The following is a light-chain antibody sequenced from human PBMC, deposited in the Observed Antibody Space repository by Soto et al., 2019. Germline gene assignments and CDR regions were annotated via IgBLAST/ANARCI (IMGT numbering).Light chain of an antibody. CDR3: CSPTTGHTYV. Sequence: QPVLTQPASVSGSPGRSITISCTGTSSDIGHYDYVSWYQQHPGKAPKLMIYHVTYRPSGVSNRYSGSKSGNSASLTISGLQAEDEADYYCCSPTTGHTYVLGRGTKVTV. CDR2: HVT. J-gene: IGLJ1*01. CDR1: SSDIGHYDY. V-gene: IGLV2-14*03.